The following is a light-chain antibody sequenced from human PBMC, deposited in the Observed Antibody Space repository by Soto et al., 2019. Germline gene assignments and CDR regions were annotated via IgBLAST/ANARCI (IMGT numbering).Light chain of an antibody. CDR2: DVS. CDR3: CSYAGSYTYV. J-gene: IGLJ1*01. Sequence: QSVLTQPRSVSGSPGESVTISCTGTSSDVGGYNYVSWYRQHPGKAPKLMIYDVSKRPSGVPDRFSGSKSGNTASLTISGLQAEDEADYYCCSYAGSYTYVFGTGTKVTVL. CDR1: SSDVGGYNY. V-gene: IGLV2-11*01.